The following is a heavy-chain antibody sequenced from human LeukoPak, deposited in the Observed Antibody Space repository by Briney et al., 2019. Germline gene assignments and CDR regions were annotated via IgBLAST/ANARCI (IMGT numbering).Heavy chain of an antibody. J-gene: IGHJ4*02. Sequence: GGSLRLSCAASGFTFTSYTMNWVRQTPGKGLEWVSSISSSSTYIYYTDSVKGRFTISRDNAKNSLYLQMNSLRAEDTAVYYCARPRTIGTKPGYFDYWGQGALVTVSS. CDR1: GFTFTSYT. CDR3: ARPRTIGTKPGYFDY. CDR2: ISSSSTYI. D-gene: IGHD1-1*01. V-gene: IGHV3-21*01.